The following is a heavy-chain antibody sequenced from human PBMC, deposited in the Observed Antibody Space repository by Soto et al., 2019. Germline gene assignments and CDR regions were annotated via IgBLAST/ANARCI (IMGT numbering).Heavy chain of an antibody. CDR2: IYPGDSDT. J-gene: IGHJ6*02. V-gene: IGHV5-51*01. D-gene: IGHD3-3*01. CDR3: ARSGYYDFWSGYYKGYKYGMDV. Sequence: GESLKISCKGSGYSFTSYWIGWVRQMPGKGLEWMGIIYPGDSDTRYSPSFQGQVTISADKSISTAYLQWSSLKASDTAMYYCARSGYYDFWSGYYKGYKYGMDVWGQGTTVTVSS. CDR1: GYSFTSYW.